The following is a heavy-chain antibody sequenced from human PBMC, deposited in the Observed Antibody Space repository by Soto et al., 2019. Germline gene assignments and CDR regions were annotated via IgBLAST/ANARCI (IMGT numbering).Heavy chain of an antibody. D-gene: IGHD3-22*01. CDR1: GYTFTHYH. CDR2: INPSGGST. V-gene: IGHV1-46*01. CDR3: AREAINSSGYSRYFQH. Sequence: AAVKVSCKASGYTFTHYHVYWVRQAPGRGLEWLGMINPSGGSTTYAQNLQGRVTMTRDTSTNTVYMELSSLRSEDTAVYYCAREAINSSGYSRYFQHWGQGTLVTVSS. J-gene: IGHJ1*01.